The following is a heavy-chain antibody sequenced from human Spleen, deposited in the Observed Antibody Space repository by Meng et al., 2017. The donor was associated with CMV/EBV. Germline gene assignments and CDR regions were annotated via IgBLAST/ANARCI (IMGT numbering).Heavy chain of an antibody. CDR3: ARRGITGFGYYAMDV. J-gene: IGHJ6*02. Sequence: YGYTFSGYYIPWVRQAPGQGLEWMGWIDPYSGDTNYAQKFRGRVTMTRDTSASTAYMDLSLRSDDTAVYYCARRGITGFGYYAMDVWGQGTTVTVSS. D-gene: IGHD3-16*01. CDR1: GYTFSGYY. CDR2: IDPYSGDT. V-gene: IGHV1-2*02.